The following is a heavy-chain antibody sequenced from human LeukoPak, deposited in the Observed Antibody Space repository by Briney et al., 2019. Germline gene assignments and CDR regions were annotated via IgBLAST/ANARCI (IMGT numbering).Heavy chain of an antibody. D-gene: IGHD5-24*01. CDR3: ARDVWGDRDGFFDN. J-gene: IGHJ4*02. V-gene: IGHV3-74*01. CDR1: GFTFSSYW. CDR2: INSDGSST. Sequence: GGSLRLSCAASGFTFSSYWMDWVRQAPGKGLVWVSHINSDGSSTSYGGSVQGRFTISRDNAKNTLYLQMSSLRVEDTGVYYCARDVWGDRDGFFDNWGQGTLVTVAS.